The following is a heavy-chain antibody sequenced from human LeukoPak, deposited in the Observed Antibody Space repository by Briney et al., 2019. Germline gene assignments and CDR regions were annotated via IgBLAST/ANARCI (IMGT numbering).Heavy chain of an antibody. D-gene: IGHD5-18*01. J-gene: IGHJ4*02. CDR3: VRDYRYGLDY. CDR2: ISSSSTYI. CDR1: AFTFSSYS. Sequence: GGSLRLSCAASAFTFSSYSMNWVRQAPGKGLEWVSSISSSSTYIYYADSVKGRFTISRDNAKNSLYLQMNSLRDEDTAVYYCVRDYRYGLDYWGQGTLVIVSS. V-gene: IGHV3-21*01.